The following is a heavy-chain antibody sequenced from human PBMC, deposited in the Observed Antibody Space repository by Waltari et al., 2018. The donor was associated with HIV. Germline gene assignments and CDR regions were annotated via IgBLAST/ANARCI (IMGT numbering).Heavy chain of an antibody. CDR3: ARVPYYYDSSGYTV. J-gene: IGHJ4*02. CDR1: GGSISSRSYY. V-gene: IGHV4-39*07. CDR2: IYYSGST. D-gene: IGHD3-22*01. Sequence: QLQLQESGPGLVKPSETLSLTCTVSGGSISSRSYYWGWLRQPPGKGLEWIGSIYYSGSTYYNPSLKSRVTISVDTSKNQFSLKLSSVTAADTAVYYCARVPYYYDSSGYTVWGQGTLVTVSS.